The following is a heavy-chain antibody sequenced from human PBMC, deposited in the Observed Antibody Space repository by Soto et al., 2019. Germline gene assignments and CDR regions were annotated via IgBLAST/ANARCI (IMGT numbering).Heavy chain of an antibody. J-gene: IGHJ3*02. CDR3: ARARNYDILTGYDDAFDI. V-gene: IGHV1-3*01. CDR2: INAGNGNT. D-gene: IGHD3-9*01. Sequence: ASVKVSCKASGYTFTSYAMHWVRQAPGQRLEWMGWINAGNGNTKYSQKFQGRVTITRDTSASTAYMELSSLRSEDTAVYYCARARNYDILTGYDDAFDIWGQGTMVTV. CDR1: GYTFTSYA.